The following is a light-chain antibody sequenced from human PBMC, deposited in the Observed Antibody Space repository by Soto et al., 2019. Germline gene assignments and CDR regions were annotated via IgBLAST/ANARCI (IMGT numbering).Light chain of an antibody. CDR3: QQYNNWPPLT. CDR2: GAS. V-gene: IGKV3-15*01. J-gene: IGKJ4*01. CDR1: QSVSNN. Sequence: EIVMTQSPATLSVSPGESATLSCRDSQSVSNNLAWYQQKLGQAPRLLIYGASTRVTGIPARFSGSGSGTEFTLTISRLQSEDFAVYYCQQYNNWPPLTFGGGTKVEIK.